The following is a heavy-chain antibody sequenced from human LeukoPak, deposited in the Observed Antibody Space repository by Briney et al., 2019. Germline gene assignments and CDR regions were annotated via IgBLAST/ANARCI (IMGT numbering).Heavy chain of an antibody. CDR2: INPIIGIT. CDR1: GGTFSSYA. Sequence: SLKVSCKASGGTFSSYAISWVRQAPGQGLEWMGGINPIIGITNYAQKFQGRVTITVDESTSTAYMELSSLRSEDTAVYYCARRGAFDSSGYLFDYWGPGTLVTVST. J-gene: IGHJ4*02. V-gene: IGHV1-69*10. CDR3: ARRGAFDSSGYLFDY. D-gene: IGHD3-22*01.